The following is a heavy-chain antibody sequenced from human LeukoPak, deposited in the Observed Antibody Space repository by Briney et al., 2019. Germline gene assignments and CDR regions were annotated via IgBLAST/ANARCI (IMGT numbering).Heavy chain of an antibody. CDR1: GFTFSSYS. CDR3: ARDGCSSTSCYTGSVIYYYYYYMDV. CDR2: ISSSSSYI. D-gene: IGHD2-2*02. V-gene: IGHV3-21*01. J-gene: IGHJ6*03. Sequence: GGSLRLSCAASGFTFSSYSMNWVRQAPGKGLEWVSSISSSSSYIYYADSVKGRFTISRDNAKNSLYLQMNSLRAEDTAVYYRARDGCSSTSCYTGSVIYYYYYYMDVWGKGTTVTVSS.